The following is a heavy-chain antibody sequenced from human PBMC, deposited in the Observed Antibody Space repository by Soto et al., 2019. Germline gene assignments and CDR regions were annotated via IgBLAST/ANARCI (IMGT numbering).Heavy chain of an antibody. J-gene: IGHJ5*02. D-gene: IGHD3-3*01. V-gene: IGHV4-34*01. Sequence: PSELLSLTGADYGMSVNGSYWCWIRYPPGKGLEWIGEINHTGGTHYHPSLKSRVTMSVDTSKNQFSLRLSSVTAADTAIYYCATRITVFGLLIPPFDPWGQGTQVTVS. CDR1: GMSVNGSY. CDR2: INHTGGT. CDR3: ATRITVFGLLIPPFDP.